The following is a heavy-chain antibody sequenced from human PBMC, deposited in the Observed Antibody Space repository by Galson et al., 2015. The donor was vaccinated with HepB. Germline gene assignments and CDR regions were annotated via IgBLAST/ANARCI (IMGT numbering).Heavy chain of an antibody. CDR3: ARDSQISSYDY. D-gene: IGHD2-2*01. V-gene: IGHV1-46*01. CDR2: INPSGGST. CDR1: GYTFTSYY. Sequence: SVKVSCKASGYTFTSYYMHWVRQAPGQGLEWMGIINPSGGSTSYAQKFQGRVTMTTDTSTGTAHMELRSLRSDDTAIYYCARDSQISSYDYWGQGTLVTVSS. J-gene: IGHJ4*02.